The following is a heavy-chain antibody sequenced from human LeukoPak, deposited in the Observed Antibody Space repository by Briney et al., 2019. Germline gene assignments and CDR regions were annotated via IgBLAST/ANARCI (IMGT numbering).Heavy chain of an antibody. V-gene: IGHV3-23*01. J-gene: IGHJ4*02. Sequence: GGSLRLSCADSGFTFSSYAMSWVRQAPGKGLEWVSTISGNGDSTYYADSVKGWFSISRDNSRNTMYLQMNSLRGEDTAVYYCAKDCSADCYQQLDYWGQGTLVTVSS. D-gene: IGHD2-21*02. CDR2: ISGNGDST. CDR1: GFTFSSYA. CDR3: AKDCSADCYQQLDY.